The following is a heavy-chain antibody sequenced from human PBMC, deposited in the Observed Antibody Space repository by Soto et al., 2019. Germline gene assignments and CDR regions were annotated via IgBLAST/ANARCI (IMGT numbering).Heavy chain of an antibody. D-gene: IGHD4-17*01. CDR3: AKEPRYVRSMDV. CDR1: GFTFSSYG. J-gene: IGHJ6*03. V-gene: IGHV3-30*18. CDR2: ISYDGSNK. Sequence: GGSLRLSCAASGFTFSSYGMHWVRQAPGKGLEWVAVISYDGSNKYYADSVKGRFTISRDNSKNTLYLQMNSLRAEDTAVYYCAKEPRYVRSMDVWGKGTTVTVSS.